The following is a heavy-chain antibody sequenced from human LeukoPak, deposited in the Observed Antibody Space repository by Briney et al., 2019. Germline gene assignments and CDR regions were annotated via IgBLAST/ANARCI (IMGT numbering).Heavy chain of an antibody. J-gene: IGHJ4*02. CDR2: IFGSGGSP. CDR1: GFTFGSHA. Sequence: GGSLRLSCEASGFTFGSHAMYWVRQAPGKGLEWVAGIFGSGGSPHYADPVKGRFTISRDNSRDTVYLQINSLRAEDTAVYYCGKTTVGYSSGPKPAWPVDYWGQGTLVTVSS. D-gene: IGHD5-18*01. V-gene: IGHV3-23*01. CDR3: GKTTVGYSSGPKPAWPVDY.